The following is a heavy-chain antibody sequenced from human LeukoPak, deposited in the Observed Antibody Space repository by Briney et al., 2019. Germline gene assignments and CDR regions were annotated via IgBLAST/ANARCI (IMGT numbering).Heavy chain of an antibody. Sequence: GGSLRLSCVASGFTFSSCWMHWVRQGPRKGLVWVSRISGDGRNINYADSVRGRFTISRDNAKNTLYLQMNTLRVEDTAVYYCTRDLMDYDVSTGLHHYYMDVWGQGTTVTVPS. D-gene: IGHD3-9*01. CDR3: TRDLMDYDVSTGLHHYYMDV. J-gene: IGHJ6*02. CDR2: ISGDGRNI. CDR1: GFTFSSCW. V-gene: IGHV3-74*01.